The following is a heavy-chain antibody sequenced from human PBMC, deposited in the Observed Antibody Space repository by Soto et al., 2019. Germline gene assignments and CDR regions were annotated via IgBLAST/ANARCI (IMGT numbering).Heavy chain of an antibody. CDR3: ARDSSGYDGAFAI. D-gene: IGHD5-12*01. CDR1: GGTFSSYT. V-gene: IGHV1-69*04. CDR2: IIPILGIA. J-gene: IGHJ3*02. Sequence: ASVKVSCKASGGTFSSYTISWVRQAPGQGLEWMGRIIPILGIANYAQKFQGRVTITADKSTSTAYMELSSLRSEDTAVYYCARDSSGYDGAFAIWGQGTMVTVSS.